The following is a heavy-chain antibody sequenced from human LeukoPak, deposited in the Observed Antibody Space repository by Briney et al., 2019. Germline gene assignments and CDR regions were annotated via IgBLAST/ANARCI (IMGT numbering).Heavy chain of an antibody. CDR1: GFTVSSNY. J-gene: IGHJ5*02. Sequence: PGGSLRLSCAASGFTVSSNYMSWVRQAPGKGLEWVSVIYSGGSTYYADSVKGRFAISRDNFKNTLYLQMNSLRAEDTAVYYCSLGGEVGGVRTNHWGQGTLVTVSS. V-gene: IGHV3-53*01. CDR3: SLGGEVGGVRTNH. CDR2: IYSGGST. D-gene: IGHD1-26*01.